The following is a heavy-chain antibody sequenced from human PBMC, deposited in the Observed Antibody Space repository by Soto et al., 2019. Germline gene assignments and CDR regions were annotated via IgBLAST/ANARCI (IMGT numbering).Heavy chain of an antibody. V-gene: IGHV1-69*06. CDR2: IIPIFGTA. CDR1: GGTFSSYA. J-gene: IGHJ6*02. Sequence: SVKVSCKASGGTFSSYAISWVRQAPGQGLEWMGGIIPIFGTANYAQKFQGRVTITADKSTSTAYMELSSLRSEDTAVYYCAREARGYCSGYSYYYYYGMDVWGQGTTVTVSS. CDR3: AREARGYCSGYSYYYYYGMDV. D-gene: IGHD2-15*01.